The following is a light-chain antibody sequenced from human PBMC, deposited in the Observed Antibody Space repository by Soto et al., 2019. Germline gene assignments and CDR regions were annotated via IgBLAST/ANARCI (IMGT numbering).Light chain of an antibody. Sequence: QSGLTQPAPGSRSPGQSITISCAGTMSDVRAYNLVSWYQQHPGRAPQLIIYEVRNRPSGIVFRFSGSKSGNTASLTISGLQAEDEADYYCSSYTYKSSLIFGGGSKVTVL. CDR1: MSDVRAYNL. V-gene: IGLV2-14*01. J-gene: IGLJ2*01. CDR3: SSYTYKSSLI. CDR2: EVR.